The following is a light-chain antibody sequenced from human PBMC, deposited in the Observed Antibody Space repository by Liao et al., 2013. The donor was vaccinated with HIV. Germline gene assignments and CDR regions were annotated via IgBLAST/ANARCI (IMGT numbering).Light chain of an antibody. CDR3: QVWDSSSDHLYV. V-gene: IGLV3-21*01. CDR1: NMGSKS. Sequence: SYELTQPPSVSVAPGQTARITCAGNNMGSKSVHWYQQKPGQAPVLVIYYDSDRPLAIPERFSGSNSGNTATLTISRVEVGDEADYYCQVWDSSSDHLYVFGTGTKVTVL. J-gene: IGLJ1*01. CDR2: YDS.